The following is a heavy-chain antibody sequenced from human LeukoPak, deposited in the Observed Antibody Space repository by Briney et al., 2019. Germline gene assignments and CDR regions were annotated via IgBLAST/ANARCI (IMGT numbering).Heavy chain of an antibody. D-gene: IGHD1-20*01. CDR3: ARKYNWDAFDI. CDR2: IYYSGST. J-gene: IGHJ3*02. V-gene: IGHV4-59*01. CDR1: GGSIRSYY. Sequence: SETLSLTCTVSGGSIRSYYWSWIRQPPGKGLEWIGYIYYSGSTNYNPSLKSRVTISVDTSKNQFSLKLSSVTAADTAVYYCARKYNWDAFDIWGQGTMVTVSS.